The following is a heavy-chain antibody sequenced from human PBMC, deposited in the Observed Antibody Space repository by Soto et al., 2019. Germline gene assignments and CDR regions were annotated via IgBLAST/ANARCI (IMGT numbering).Heavy chain of an antibody. D-gene: IGHD2-15*01. CDR3: ARSHCSGGSCYLGAFDI. V-gene: IGHV1-46*01. J-gene: IGHJ3*02. CDR2: INPSGGAT. CDR1: GYTFINFF. Sequence: ASVKVSCKASGYTFINFFIHWVRQAPGQGLEWVGIINPSGGATTYPQKFQGRVTMTGDTSTSTVYMDVSSLRFDDTAVYYCARSHCSGGSCYLGAFDIWGQGTMVTVSS.